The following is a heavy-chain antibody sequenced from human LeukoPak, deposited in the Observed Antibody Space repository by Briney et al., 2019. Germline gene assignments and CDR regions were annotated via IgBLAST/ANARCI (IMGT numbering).Heavy chain of an antibody. D-gene: IGHD3-10*01. CDR3: ARELLLWFGETYYFDY. CDR2: ISSSSSYI. J-gene: IGHJ4*02. Sequence: ETLSLTCTVSGGSISSSSYYWGWIRQPPGKGLEWVSSISSSSSYIYYADPVKGRFTISRDNAKNSLYLQMNSLRAEDTAVYYCARELLLWFGETYYFDYWGQGTLVTVSS. CDR1: GGSISSSS. V-gene: IGHV3-21*01.